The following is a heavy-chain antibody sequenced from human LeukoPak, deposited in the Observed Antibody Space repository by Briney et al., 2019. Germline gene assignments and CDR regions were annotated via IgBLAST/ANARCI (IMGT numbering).Heavy chain of an antibody. Sequence: KPSGTLSLTCTVSGGSISSGDYYWSWIRQPPGKGLEWIGYIYYSGSTYYNPSLKSRVTISVDTSKNQFSLKLSSVTVADTAVYYCASQSPYGDYDFNYWGQGTLVTVSS. CDR3: ASQSPYGDYDFNY. J-gene: IGHJ4*02. CDR2: IYYSGST. D-gene: IGHD4-17*01. V-gene: IGHV4-30-4*01. CDR1: GGSISSGDYY.